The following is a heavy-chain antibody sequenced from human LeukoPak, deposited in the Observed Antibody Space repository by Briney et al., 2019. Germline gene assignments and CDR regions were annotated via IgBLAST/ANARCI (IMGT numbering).Heavy chain of an antibody. CDR3: AELGITMIGGV. J-gene: IGHJ6*04. V-gene: IGHV3-48*03. CDR2: ISSSGSTI. Sequence: GGSLRLSCAASGFTFSSYEMNWVRQAPGKGLEWVSYISSSGSTIYYADSVKGRFTISRDNVKNSLYLQMNSLRAEDTAVYYCAELGITMIGGVWGKGTTVTITS. D-gene: IGHD3-10*02. CDR1: GFTFSSYE.